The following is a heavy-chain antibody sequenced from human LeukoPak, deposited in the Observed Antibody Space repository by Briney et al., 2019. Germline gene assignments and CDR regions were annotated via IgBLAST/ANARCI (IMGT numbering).Heavy chain of an antibody. CDR2: ISWNSGSI. J-gene: IGHJ6*03. CDR1: GFTFSSYW. V-gene: IGHV3-9*01. Sequence: PGGSLRLSCAASGFTFSSYWMHWVRQAPGKGLEWVSGISWNSGSIGYADSVKGRFTISRDNAKNSLYLQMNSLRAEDTALYYCAKGPYYYYYMDVWGKGTTVTISS. CDR3: AKGPYYYYYMDV.